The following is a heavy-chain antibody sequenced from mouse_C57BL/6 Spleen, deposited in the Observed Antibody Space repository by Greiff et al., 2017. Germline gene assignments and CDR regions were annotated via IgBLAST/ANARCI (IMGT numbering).Heavy chain of an antibody. CDR1: GFTFSSYA. V-gene: IGHV5-4*03. J-gene: IGHJ2*01. CDR3: ANYDYDYFDY. Sequence: EVMLVESGGGLVKPGGSLKLSCAASGFTFSSYAMSWVRQTPEKRLGWVATISDGGSYTYYPDNVKGRFTISRDNAKNHLYLQMSHLKSEDTAMYYCANYDYDYFDYWGQGTTLTVSS. D-gene: IGHD2-4*01. CDR2: ISDGGSYT.